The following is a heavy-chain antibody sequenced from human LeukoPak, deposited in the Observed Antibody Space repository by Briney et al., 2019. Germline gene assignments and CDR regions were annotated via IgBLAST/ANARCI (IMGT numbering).Heavy chain of an antibody. Sequence: SVKVSCKASGGTFSSYAISWVRQAPGQGLEWMGGIIPIFGTANYAQKFQGRVTITADESTSAAYMELSSLRSEDTAVYYCARDNRYSGSYCDYWGQGTLVTVSS. V-gene: IGHV1-69*13. CDR3: ARDNRYSGSYCDY. CDR2: IIPIFGTA. CDR1: GGTFSSYA. D-gene: IGHD1-26*01. J-gene: IGHJ4*02.